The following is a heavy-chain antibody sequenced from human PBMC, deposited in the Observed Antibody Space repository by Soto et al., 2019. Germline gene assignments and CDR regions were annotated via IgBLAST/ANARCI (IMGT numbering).Heavy chain of an antibody. CDR1: GFTFSSYG. J-gene: IGHJ4*02. D-gene: IGHD4-17*01. Sequence: QVQLVESGGGVVQPGRSLRLSCAASGFTFSSYGMHWVRQAPGKGLEWVAVISYDGSNKYYADSVKGRFTISRDNSKNTLYLQMNSLRADDTAVYYCAKDWAGDEYYFDYWGQGTLVTVSS. CDR3: AKDWAGDEYYFDY. V-gene: IGHV3-30*18. CDR2: ISYDGSNK.